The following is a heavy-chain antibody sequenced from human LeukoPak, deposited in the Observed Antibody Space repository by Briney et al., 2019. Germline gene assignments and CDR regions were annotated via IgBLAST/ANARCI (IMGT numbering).Heavy chain of an antibody. Sequence: SVKVSCKASGGTFSNYAFSWVRQAPGQGLEWMGGIIPIFATANYAQKFQGRVTITADESTSTAYMELSNLRSEDTAMYYCARESTDYYDSSGYYYGPVYWGQGTLVTVSS. V-gene: IGHV1-69*13. CDR2: IIPIFATA. D-gene: IGHD3-22*01. CDR1: GGTFSNYA. J-gene: IGHJ4*02. CDR3: ARESTDYYDSSGYYYGPVY.